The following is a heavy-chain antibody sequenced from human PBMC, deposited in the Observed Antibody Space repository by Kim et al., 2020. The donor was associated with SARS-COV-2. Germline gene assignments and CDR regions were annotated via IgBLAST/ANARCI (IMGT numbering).Heavy chain of an antibody. CDR1: GFTFSSYA. CDR3: ARDPDYGDLGLYGMDV. CDR2: ISYDGSNK. V-gene: IGHV3-30*04. J-gene: IGHJ6*02. Sequence: GGSLRLSCAASGFTFSSYAMHWVRQAPGKGLEWVAVISYDGSNKYYADSVKGRFTISRDNSKNTLYLQMNSLRAEDTAVYYCARDPDYGDLGLYGMDVWGQGTTVTVSS. D-gene: IGHD4-17*01.